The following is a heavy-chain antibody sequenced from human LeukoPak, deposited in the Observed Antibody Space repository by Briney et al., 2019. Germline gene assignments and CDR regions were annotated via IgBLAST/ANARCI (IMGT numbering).Heavy chain of an antibody. CDR3: ARVSGYSPKSFHFDY. CDR1: GGTFSSYA. V-gene: IGHV1-69*13. Sequence: SVKVSCNASGGTFSSYAISWVRQAPGQGLEWMGGIIPIFGTANYAQKFQGRVTMTADESTSTAYMELSSLRSEDTAVYYCARVSGYSPKSFHFDYWGQGTLVTVSS. J-gene: IGHJ4*02. D-gene: IGHD3-22*01. CDR2: IIPIFGTA.